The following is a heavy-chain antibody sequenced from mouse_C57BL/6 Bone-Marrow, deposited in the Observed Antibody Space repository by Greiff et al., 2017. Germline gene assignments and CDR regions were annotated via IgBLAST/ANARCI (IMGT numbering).Heavy chain of an antibody. J-gene: IGHJ2*01. V-gene: IGHV1-61*01. D-gene: IGHD4-1*01. CDR2: IYPSDSET. CDR3: ARSGELAPDY. Sequence: QVQLQQPGAELVRPGSSVKLSCKASGYTFTSYWMDWVKQRPGQGLEWIGNIYPSDSETHYNQKFKDKATLTVDKSSSTAYMQLSSLTSEDSAVYYFARSGELAPDYWGQGTTLTVSS. CDR1: GYTFTSYW.